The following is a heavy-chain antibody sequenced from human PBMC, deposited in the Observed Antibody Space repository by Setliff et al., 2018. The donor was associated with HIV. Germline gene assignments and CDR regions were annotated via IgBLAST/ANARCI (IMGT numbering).Heavy chain of an antibody. CDR1: GGSFTNYF. CDR3: FLFYDDRSGFYWD. V-gene: IGHV4-34*01. CDR2: INHSGRT. J-gene: IGHJ4*02. Sequence: PSETLSLTCAVYGGSFTNYFWSWIRQSPGKGLEWIGEINHSGRTKYNPSLKSRVTMSVDTSKNQFSLKLKSVTAADTAVYYCFLFYDDRSGFYWDWGQGTPVTVSS. D-gene: IGHD3-22*01.